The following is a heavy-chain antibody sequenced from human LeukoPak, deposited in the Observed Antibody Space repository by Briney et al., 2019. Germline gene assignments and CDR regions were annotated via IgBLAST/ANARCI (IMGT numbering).Heavy chain of an antibody. D-gene: IGHD3-3*01. V-gene: IGHV3-23*01. CDR2: ISGSRGST. CDR3: AKDPSNYDFWSGYFWGNDY. CDR1: GFTFSSYA. J-gene: IGHJ4*02. Sequence: GGSLRLSCAASGFTFSSYAMSWVRQARGKGLEWVSAISGSRGSTYYADSVKGRFTISRDNSKNTLYLQMNSLRAEDTAVYYCAKDPSNYDFWSGYFWGNDYWGQGTLVTVSS.